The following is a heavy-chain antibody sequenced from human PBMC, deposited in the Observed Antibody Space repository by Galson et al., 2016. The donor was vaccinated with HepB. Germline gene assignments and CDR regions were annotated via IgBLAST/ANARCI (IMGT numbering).Heavy chain of an antibody. J-gene: IGHJ4*02. CDR3: AKNDILAGYSAFDY. CDR1: GFTFSNYG. CDR2: ISYDGGNT. V-gene: IGHV3-30*18. D-gene: IGHD3-9*01. Sequence: SLRLSCAASGFTFSNYGMHWVRQAPGKGLEWVAVISYDGGNTYYADSVKGRFTISRDNSKNTLHLQMNSLRSEDTAVYYCAKNDILAGYSAFDYWGQGTLVTASS.